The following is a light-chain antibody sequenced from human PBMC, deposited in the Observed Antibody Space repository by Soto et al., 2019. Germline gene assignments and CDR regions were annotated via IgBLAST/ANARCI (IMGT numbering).Light chain of an antibody. V-gene: IGKV1-39*01. CDR1: QTISTC. CDR3: QQCLTTPRT. Sequence: DVQLTQFPSSLSASVGDRVTITCRASQTISTCLNWYQQKPETAPKLLIYPASNLESGVPSRFSGSGSGTYFTLTISSLPPEDFATYYCQQCLTTPRTFGQGTKVDIK. J-gene: IGKJ1*01. CDR2: PAS.